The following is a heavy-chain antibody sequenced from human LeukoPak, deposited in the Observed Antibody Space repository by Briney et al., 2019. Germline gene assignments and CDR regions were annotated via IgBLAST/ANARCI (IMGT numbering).Heavy chain of an antibody. Sequence: ASVKVSCKASGYTFTSYGITWVRQTPGQGLEWMGWISGYNGNTNYAQKLQGRVIMTTDTSTSTAYMELRSLRSDDTAVYYCARGGRVATNDDYWGQGTLVTVSS. V-gene: IGHV1-18*01. CDR1: GYTFTSYG. CDR3: ARGGRVATNDDY. CDR2: ISGYNGNT. J-gene: IGHJ4*02. D-gene: IGHD5-12*01.